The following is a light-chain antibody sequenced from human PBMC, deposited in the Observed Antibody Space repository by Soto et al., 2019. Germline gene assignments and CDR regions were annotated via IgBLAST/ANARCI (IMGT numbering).Light chain of an antibody. CDR2: GAS. CDR1: QSVSSSY. Sequence: EIVLTQSPGTLSLSPGERATLSCRASQSVSSSYLAWYQQKPGQAPRLLIYGASSRATGIPPRFSGSGSGTDFTLTISGLEPEDFAIYYCQQRDNWPPTFGQGTKVEFK. V-gene: IGKV3D-20*02. J-gene: IGKJ1*01. CDR3: QQRDNWPPT.